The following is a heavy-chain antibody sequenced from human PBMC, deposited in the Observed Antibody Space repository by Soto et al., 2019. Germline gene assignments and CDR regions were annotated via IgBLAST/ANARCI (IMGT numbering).Heavy chain of an antibody. J-gene: IGHJ4*02. CDR1: GFTFSNAW. V-gene: IGHV3-15*07. Sequence: GGSLRLSCAASGFTFSNAWMNWVRQAPGKGLGWVGRIKSKTDGGTTDYAAPVKGRFTISRDDSKNTLYLQMNSLKTEDTAVYYCTTITIFGVVTDYWGQGTLVTVSS. CDR3: TTITIFGVVTDY. CDR2: IKSKTDGGTT. D-gene: IGHD3-3*01.